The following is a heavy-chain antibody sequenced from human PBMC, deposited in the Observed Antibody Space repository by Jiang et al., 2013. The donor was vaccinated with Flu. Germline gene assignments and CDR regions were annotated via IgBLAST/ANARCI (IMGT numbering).Heavy chain of an antibody. V-gene: IGHV4-59*08. Sequence: GPGLVKPSETLSLTCTVSGGSISSYYWSWIRQPPGKGLEWIGYIYYSGSTNYNPSLKSRVTISVDTSKNQFSLKLSSVTAADTAVYYCARHLTVTTQAFDYWGQGTLVTVSS. CDR1: GGSISSYY. CDR2: IYYSGST. J-gene: IGHJ4*02. D-gene: IGHD4-17*01. CDR3: ARHLTVTTQAFDY.